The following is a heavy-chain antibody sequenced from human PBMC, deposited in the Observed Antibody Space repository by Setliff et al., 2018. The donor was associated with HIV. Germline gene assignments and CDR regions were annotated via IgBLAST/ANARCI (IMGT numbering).Heavy chain of an antibody. CDR3: ARAHFLVAMTRNWFDP. CDR2: INPKSGVA. V-gene: IGHV1-2*06. D-gene: IGHD5-12*01. Sequence: GASVKVSCKTSGYTFSDYYMHWVRQAPGQGLEWIGRINPKSGVADYLKKFQGRVTMTADTLSNTAHMELIRPRFDDTAVYYCARAHFLVAMTRNWFDPWGQGTLVTVSS. J-gene: IGHJ5*02. CDR1: GYTFSDYY.